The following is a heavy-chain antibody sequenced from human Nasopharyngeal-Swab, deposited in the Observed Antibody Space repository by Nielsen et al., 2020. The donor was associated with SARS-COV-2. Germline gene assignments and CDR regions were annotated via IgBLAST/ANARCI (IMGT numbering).Heavy chain of an antibody. J-gene: IGHJ5*02. V-gene: IGHV3-48*04. CDR3: ARGWGFSYYYDSSGMNWFDP. D-gene: IGHD3-22*01. CDR2: ISSSSSTI. Sequence: VRQAPGKGLEWVSYISSSSSTIYYADSVKGRFTISRDNAKNSLYLQMNSLRAEDTAVYYCARGWGFSYYYDSSGMNWFDPWGQGTLVTVSS.